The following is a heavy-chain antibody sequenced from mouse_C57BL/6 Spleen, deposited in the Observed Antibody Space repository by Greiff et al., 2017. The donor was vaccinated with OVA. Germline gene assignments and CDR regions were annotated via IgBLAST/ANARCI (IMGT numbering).Heavy chain of an antibody. D-gene: IGHD2-3*01. V-gene: IGHV1-50*01. Sequence: VKLQQPGAELVKPGASVKLSCKASGYTFTSYWMQWVKQRPGQGLEWIGEIDPSDSYTNYNQKFKGKATLTVDTSSSTAYMQLSSLTSEDSAVYYCARGGEGYFPSWFAYWGQGTLVTVSA. CDR2: IDPSDSYT. CDR1: GYTFTSYW. CDR3: ARGGEGYFPSWFAY. J-gene: IGHJ3*01.